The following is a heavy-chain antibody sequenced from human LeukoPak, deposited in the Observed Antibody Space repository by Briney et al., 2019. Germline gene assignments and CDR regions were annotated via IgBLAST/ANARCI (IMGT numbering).Heavy chain of an antibody. J-gene: IGHJ4*02. CDR2: TAGSGISK. Sequence: GGSLRLSCVASGFTFNNYAMSWVRQAPGRGLEWASSTAGSGISKDYADSVKGRFTISKDKSKNTLYLQMDNLRAEDTGVYFCARLPTFYYDSSGYHYDYWGQGTLVTVSS. V-gene: IGHV3-23*01. CDR3: ARLPTFYYDSSGYHYDY. CDR1: GFTFNNYA. D-gene: IGHD3-22*01.